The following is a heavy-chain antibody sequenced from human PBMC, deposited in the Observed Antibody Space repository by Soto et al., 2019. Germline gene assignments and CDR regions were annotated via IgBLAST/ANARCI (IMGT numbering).Heavy chain of an antibody. CDR1: GYTFTSYY. CDR2: INPSDGST. V-gene: IGHV1-46*01. Sequence: QVQLVQSGAEVKKPGASVKVSCKASGYTFTSYYMHWVRQAPGQGLEWMGIINPSDGSTSYAQKFQGRVTMTRDTSTSTVYMELSSLRSEDTAVYYCARDDCSSTSCYPGYGMDVWGQGTTVTVSS. D-gene: IGHD2-2*01. CDR3: ARDDCSSTSCYPGYGMDV. J-gene: IGHJ6*02.